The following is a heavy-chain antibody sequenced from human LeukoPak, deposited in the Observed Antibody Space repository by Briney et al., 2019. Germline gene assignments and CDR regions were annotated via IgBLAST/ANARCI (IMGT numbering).Heavy chain of an antibody. Sequence: GGSLRLSCAASGFTFSSHWMSWVRQAPGKGLEWVANIKQDGSEKYYVDSVKGRFTISRDNAKNSLYLQMNSLRAEDTAVYYCARDGHNWNHAWSDYWGQGTLVTVSS. D-gene: IGHD1-14*01. J-gene: IGHJ4*02. CDR3: ARDGHNWNHAWSDY. V-gene: IGHV3-7*01. CDR2: IKQDGSEK. CDR1: GFTFSSHW.